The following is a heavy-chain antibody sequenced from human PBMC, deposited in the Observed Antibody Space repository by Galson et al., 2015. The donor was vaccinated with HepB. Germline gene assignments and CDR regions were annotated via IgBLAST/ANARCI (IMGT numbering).Heavy chain of an antibody. CDR1: GYTFTSYA. J-gene: IGHJ3*02. CDR3: ARAPEDYCSGGSCPDAFDI. Sequence: SVKVSCKASGYTFTSYAMNWVRQAPGQGPEWMGWINTNTGNPTYAQGFTERFVFSLDTSVSTAYLQISSLKAEDTAVYYCARAPEDYCSGGSCPDAFDIWGQGTMVTVSS. CDR2: INTNTGNP. V-gene: IGHV7-4-1*02. D-gene: IGHD2-15*01.